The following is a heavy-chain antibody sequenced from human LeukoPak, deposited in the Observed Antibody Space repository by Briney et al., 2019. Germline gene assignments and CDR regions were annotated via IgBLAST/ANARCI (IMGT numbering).Heavy chain of an antibody. D-gene: IGHD6-13*01. CDR3: ARKGGAAAGTIYAFDI. CDR1: GGSISSGSYY. Sequence: PSETLSLTCTVSGGSISSGSYYWSWIRQPAGKGLEWIGRIYTSGSTNYNPSLKSRVTISVDTSKNQFSLKLSSVTAADTAVYYCARKGGAAAGTIYAFDIWGQGTMVTVSS. CDR2: IYTSGST. J-gene: IGHJ3*02. V-gene: IGHV4-61*02.